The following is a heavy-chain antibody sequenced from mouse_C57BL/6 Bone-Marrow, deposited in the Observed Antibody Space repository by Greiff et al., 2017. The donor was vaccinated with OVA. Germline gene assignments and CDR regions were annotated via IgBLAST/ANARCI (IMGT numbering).Heavy chain of an antibody. D-gene: IGHD2-3*01. Sequence: EVHLVESGAELVRPGASVKLSCTASGFNFKDDYMHWVKQRPEQGLEWIGWIDPENGDTEYDSKFQGKATITADTSSNTAYLQLSSLTSEDTAVYYCTIVMDCHDGGDWGQGTLVTVSA. CDR3: TIVMDCHDGGD. V-gene: IGHV14-4*01. CDR2: IDPENGDT. CDR1: GFNFKDDY. J-gene: IGHJ3*01.